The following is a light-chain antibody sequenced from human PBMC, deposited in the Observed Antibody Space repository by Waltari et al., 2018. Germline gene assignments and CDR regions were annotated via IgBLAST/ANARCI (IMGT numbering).Light chain of an antibody. V-gene: IGLV1-44*01. Sequence: QSVLTQPPSASGTPGQRVTISCSGSSSNIGSNTVNWYQHLPGTAPKFLLYINNKAPSGVPVRFSGSKSGTSASLAISGLQAEDEADYYCAAWDDSLNGHVVFGGGTKLTVL. CDR2: INN. CDR1: SSNIGSNT. J-gene: IGLJ2*01. CDR3: AAWDDSLNGHVV.